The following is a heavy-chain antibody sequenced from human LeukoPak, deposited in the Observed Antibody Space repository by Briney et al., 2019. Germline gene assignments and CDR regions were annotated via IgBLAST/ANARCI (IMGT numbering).Heavy chain of an antibody. CDR1: GGSISSYY. J-gene: IGHJ4*02. CDR2: IYYSGST. Sequence: SETLSLTCTVSGGSISSYYWSWIRQPPGKGLEWIGYIYYSGSTSYNPSLKSRVTISVDTSSNQFPLILTSVTAADTAVYYCARGTKTGYTGYDWNYWGQGSLVTVSS. V-gene: IGHV4-59*01. D-gene: IGHD5-12*01. CDR3: ARGTKTGYTGYDWNY.